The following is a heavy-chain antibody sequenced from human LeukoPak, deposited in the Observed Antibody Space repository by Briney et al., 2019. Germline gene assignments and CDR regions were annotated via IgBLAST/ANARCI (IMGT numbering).Heavy chain of an antibody. CDR1: GGSISSGDYY. J-gene: IGHJ4*02. D-gene: IGHD5-12*01. CDR2: IYDGGGA. CDR3: AREVATYDSGFDY. Sequence: SQTLSLTRTVTGGSISSGDYYWRWIRQPPGKGLEGVGYIYDGGGASYNTPLKSRVAISVDTSKPQFSLKLSSVTAADTAVYYCAREVATYDSGFDYWGEGTLVTVSS. V-gene: IGHV4-30-4*01.